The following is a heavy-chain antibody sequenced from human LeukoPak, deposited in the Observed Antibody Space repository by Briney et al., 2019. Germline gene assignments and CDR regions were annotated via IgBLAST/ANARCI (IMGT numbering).Heavy chain of an antibody. CDR3: ARRPILRYFDWKRERQYYFDY. V-gene: IGHV3-21*01. Sequence: PGGSLRLSCAASGFTFSSYSMNWVRQAPGKGLEWVSSISSSSSYIYYADSVKGRFTISRDNAKNSLYLQMDSLRAEDTAVYYCARRPILRYFDWKRERQYYFDYWGQGTLVTVSS. J-gene: IGHJ4*02. CDR2: ISSSSSYI. D-gene: IGHD3-9*01. CDR1: GFTFSSYS.